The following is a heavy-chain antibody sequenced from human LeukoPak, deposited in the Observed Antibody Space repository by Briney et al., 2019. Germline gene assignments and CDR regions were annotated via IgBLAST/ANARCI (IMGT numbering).Heavy chain of an antibody. Sequence: GGSLRLSCAASGFTVSSNYMSWVRQAPGKGLEWVSVIYSGGSTYYADSVKGRFTISRDNSKNTLYLQMNSLRAKDTAVYYCARDLTYDYVWGSYRYSDYWGQGTLVTVSS. D-gene: IGHD3-16*02. CDR1: GFTVSSNY. CDR2: IYSGGST. J-gene: IGHJ4*02. V-gene: IGHV3-53*01. CDR3: ARDLTYDYVWGSYRYSDY.